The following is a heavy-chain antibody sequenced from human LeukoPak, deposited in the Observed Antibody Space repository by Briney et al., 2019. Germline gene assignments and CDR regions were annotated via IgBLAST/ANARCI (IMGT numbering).Heavy chain of an antibody. J-gene: IGHJ6*02. V-gene: IGHV4-31*03. D-gene: IGHD6-19*01. CDR3: ASWGSSGWYYYYYGMDV. CDR1: GGSISSGGYY. Sequence: SQTLSLTCTVSGGSISSGGYYRSWIRQHPGKGLEWIGYIYYSGSTYYNPSLKSRVTISVDTSKNQFSLKLSSVTAADTAVYYCASWGSSGWYYYYYGMDVWGQGTTVTVSS. CDR2: IYYSGST.